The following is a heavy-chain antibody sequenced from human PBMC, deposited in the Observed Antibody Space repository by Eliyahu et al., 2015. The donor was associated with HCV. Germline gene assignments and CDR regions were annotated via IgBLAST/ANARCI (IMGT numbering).Heavy chain of an antibody. Sequence: VQLLQSGGDLVQSGGSLRLSXAASGFTFSSHTMSWVRQAPGKGLEWVSRISSNGGITYYADSVKGRFTISRDNPKNTLYLQMNSLRAEDTAVYYCAKDPRAYYYDSTDFFDSWGQGAPVTVSS. D-gene: IGHD3-22*01. CDR2: ISSNGGIT. CDR1: GFTFSSHT. V-gene: IGHV3-23*01. CDR3: AKDPRAYYYDSTDFFDS. J-gene: IGHJ4*02.